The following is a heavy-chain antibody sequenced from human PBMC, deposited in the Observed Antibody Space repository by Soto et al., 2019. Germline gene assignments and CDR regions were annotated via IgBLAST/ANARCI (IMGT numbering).Heavy chain of an antibody. CDR2: IWYDGNNK. V-gene: IGHV3-33*01. D-gene: IGHD2-21*01. CDR1: GFTFSNYG. CDR3: ARGLHSLLEY. Sequence: QVQLVESGGGVVQPGGSLRLSCAASGFTFSNYGMHWVRQAPGKGLEWVAVIWYDGNNKYYADSVKGRFTISRDNSNNPLFGQITQPSAQEEGCYFCARGLHSLLEYMGQGTLVTVSS. J-gene: IGHJ4*02.